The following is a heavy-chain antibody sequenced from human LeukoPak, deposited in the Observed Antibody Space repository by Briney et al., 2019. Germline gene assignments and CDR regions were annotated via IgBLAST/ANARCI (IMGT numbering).Heavy chain of an antibody. Sequence: PSETLSLTCTVSGGSISSYYYWSWIRQPPGKGLEWIGYIYYSGSTNYNPSLKSRVTISVETSKSQFSLKLSSVTAADTAVYYCARERAAAGNFDYWGQGTLVTVSS. D-gene: IGHD6-13*01. CDR2: IYYSGST. CDR3: ARERAAAGNFDY. CDR1: GGSISSYYY. V-gene: IGHV4-59*01. J-gene: IGHJ4*02.